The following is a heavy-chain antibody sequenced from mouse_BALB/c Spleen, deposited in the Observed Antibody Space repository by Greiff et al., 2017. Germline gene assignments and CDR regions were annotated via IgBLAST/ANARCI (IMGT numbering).Heavy chain of an antibody. V-gene: IGHV14-3*02. D-gene: IGHD2-1*01. CDR3: ASYGNYLYYFDY. CDR1: GFNIKDTY. J-gene: IGHJ2*01. CDR2: IDPANGNT. Sequence: EVQVVESGAELVKPGASVKLSCTASGFNIKDTYMHWVKQRPEQGLEWIGRIDPANGNTKYDPKFQGKATITADTSSNTAYLQLSSLTSEDTAVYYCASYGNYLYYFDYWGQGTTLTVSS.